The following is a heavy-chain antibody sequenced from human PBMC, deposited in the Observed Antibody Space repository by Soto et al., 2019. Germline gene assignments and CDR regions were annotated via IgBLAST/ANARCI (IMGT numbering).Heavy chain of an antibody. CDR3: ARGITTGGDY. CDR2: IKEDGTEK. V-gene: IGHV3-7*01. D-gene: IGHD1-1*01. CDR1: GFTFSYYW. J-gene: IGHJ4*02. Sequence: EVQLVESGGDLVQPGESLRLSCAASGFTFSYYWMSWVRQGPGEGLEWVANIKEDGTEKYYVDSVKGRVTISRDNAKNSLYLQMNSLRAEDTAVYYCARGITTGGDYWGQGTLVNVSS.